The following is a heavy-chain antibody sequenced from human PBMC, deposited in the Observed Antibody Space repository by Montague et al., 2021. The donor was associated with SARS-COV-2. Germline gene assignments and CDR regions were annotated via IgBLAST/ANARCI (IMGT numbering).Heavy chain of an antibody. D-gene: IGHD2-21*02. CDR3: ANLVLVTAGDDFEI. CDR1: GFTFSRYG. CDR2: ISYDGTNK. J-gene: IGHJ3*02. Sequence: SLRLSCAASGFTFSRYGMHWVRQAPGKGLEWVAFISYDGTNKKYADSVKGRFTISGDNSKNTLYLQMNSLRTEDTAVYSCANLVLVTAGDDFEIWGQGTWSLSLQ. V-gene: IGHV3-30*18.